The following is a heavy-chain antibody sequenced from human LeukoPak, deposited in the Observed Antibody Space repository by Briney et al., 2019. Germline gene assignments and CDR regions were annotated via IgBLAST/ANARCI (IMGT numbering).Heavy chain of an antibody. CDR3: ARPHKGKTTNWFDP. CDR1: GFTFSSYW. Sequence: GGSLRLSCAASGFTFSSYWMHWVRQAPGKGLVWVSRINSDGSSTSYAASVKGRFTISRDNAKNTLYLQMNSLRAEDTAVYNCARPHKGKTTNWFDPWGQGTLVTVSS. J-gene: IGHJ5*02. V-gene: IGHV3-74*01. CDR2: INSDGSST. D-gene: IGHD1-1*01.